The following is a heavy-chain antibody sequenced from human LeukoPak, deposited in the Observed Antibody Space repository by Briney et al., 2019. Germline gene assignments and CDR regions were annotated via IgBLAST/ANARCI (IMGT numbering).Heavy chain of an antibody. J-gene: IGHJ4*02. Sequence: GGSLRLSCAVSGITLSNYGMSWVRQAPGKGLKWVAGISDSGRSTNYADSVKGRFTISRDNPKNTLYLQMNSLRAEDTAVYFCAKRGVVIRVILVGFHKEAYYFDSWGQGALVTVSS. V-gene: IGHV3-23*01. CDR2: ISDSGRST. CDR3: AKRGVVIRVILVGFHKEAYYFDS. D-gene: IGHD2-15*01. CDR1: GITLSNYG.